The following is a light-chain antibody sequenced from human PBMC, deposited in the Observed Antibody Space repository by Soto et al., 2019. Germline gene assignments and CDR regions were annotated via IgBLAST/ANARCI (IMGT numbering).Light chain of an antibody. CDR1: SSDVGGYNY. CDR3: SSYTSSSTFYVV. Sequence: QSALTQPASVSGSPGQSITISCTGTSSDVGGYNYVPWYQQHPGKAPKLMIYDVSNRPSGVSNRFSGSKSGNTASLTISGLQAEDEADYYCSSYTSSSTFYVVFGGGTKLTVL. CDR2: DVS. J-gene: IGLJ2*01. V-gene: IGLV2-14*01.